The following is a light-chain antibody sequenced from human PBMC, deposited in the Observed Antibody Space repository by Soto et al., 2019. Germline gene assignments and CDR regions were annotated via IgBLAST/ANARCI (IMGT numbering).Light chain of an antibody. J-gene: IGKJ1*01. Sequence: EVMLTQSPGTLSLSPGERATLSCRASQSVSSNYLAWYQQKSGQAPRLLIYGTSNRATGIPDRFSGSGSGTDFTLTIGRLEPEDFAVYYCQQYDTSPRTFGQGTKVEF. V-gene: IGKV3-20*01. CDR1: QSVSSNY. CDR2: GTS. CDR3: QQYDTSPRT.